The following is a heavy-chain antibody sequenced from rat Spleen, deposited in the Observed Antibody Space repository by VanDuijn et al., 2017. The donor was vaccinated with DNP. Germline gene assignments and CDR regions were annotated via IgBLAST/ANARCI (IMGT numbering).Heavy chain of an antibody. J-gene: IGHJ4*01. CDR3: ARHGEVPSRYAMDA. D-gene: IGHD1-5*01. CDR1: GFTFSNYD. Sequence: EVQLVESGGGLVQPGGSLTLSCASSGFTFSNYDMAWVRQAPTKGLEWVASVISSGGFTNYRDSVTGRFSVSRDNVKSTLYLQMDSLRFEDTATYYCARHGEVPSRYAMDAWGQGTSVTVSS. V-gene: IGHV5-25*01. CDR2: VISSGGFT.